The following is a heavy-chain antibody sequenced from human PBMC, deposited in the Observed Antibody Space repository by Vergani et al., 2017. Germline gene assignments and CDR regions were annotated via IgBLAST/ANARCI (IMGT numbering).Heavy chain of an antibody. CDR1: GGSISSSSYY. V-gene: IGHV4-39*01. CDR3: ARRPLPTLWFGEYDY. CDR2: IYYSGST. J-gene: IGHJ4*02. D-gene: IGHD3-10*01. Sequence: QLQLQESGPGLVKPSETLSLTCTVSGGSISSSSYYWGWIRQPPGKGLEWIGSIYYSGSTYYNPSLKSRVTISVDTSKNQFSLKLSSVTAADTAVYYCARRPLPTLWFGEYDYWGQGTLVTVSS.